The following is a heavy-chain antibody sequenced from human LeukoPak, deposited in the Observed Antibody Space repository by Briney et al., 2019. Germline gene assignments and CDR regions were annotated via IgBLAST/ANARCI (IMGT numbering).Heavy chain of an antibody. CDR1: GFYLGNHG. CDR2: IYSDGVNK. Sequence: GGSLRLSCAASGFYLGNHGMHWVRQAPGKGLEWVAIIYSDGVNKYCADSMKGRFTISRGTSKNTLFLEMESLTTEDTAVYYCARHRGSVFKGYMDVWGKGTTVSVSS. CDR3: ARHRGSVFKGYMDV. D-gene: IGHD2-8*01. J-gene: IGHJ6*03. V-gene: IGHV3-33*01.